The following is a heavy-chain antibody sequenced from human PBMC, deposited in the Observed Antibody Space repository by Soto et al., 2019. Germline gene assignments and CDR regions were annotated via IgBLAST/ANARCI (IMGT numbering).Heavy chain of an antibody. CDR3: ARLAAAGTSFDY. CDR2: INPSGGST. Sequence: ASVKVSCKASGYTFTSYYMHWVRQAPGQGLEWMGIINPSGGSTSYAQKFQGRVTMTRDTSITTAYMELSRLKSDDTAVYYCARLAAAGTSFDYWGQGTPVTVSS. V-gene: IGHV1-46*01. J-gene: IGHJ4*02. CDR1: GYTFTSYY. D-gene: IGHD6-13*01.